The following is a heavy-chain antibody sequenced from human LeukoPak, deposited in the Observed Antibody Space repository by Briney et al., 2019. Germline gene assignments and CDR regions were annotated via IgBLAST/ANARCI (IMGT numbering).Heavy chain of an antibody. J-gene: IGHJ3*02. CDR1: GFTFSSYD. V-gene: IGHV3-48*03. Sequence: GGSLRLSCAASGFTFSSYDMNWVRHAPGKGLEWVSYISSSGSTIYYADSVKGRLTISRDNAKNSLYLQMNSLRAEDTAVYYCATQYCGGDCYSQPYYYDSSDAFDIWGQGTMVTVSS. CDR3: ATQYCGGDCYSQPYYYDSSDAFDI. D-gene: IGHD2-21*02. CDR2: ISSSGSTI.